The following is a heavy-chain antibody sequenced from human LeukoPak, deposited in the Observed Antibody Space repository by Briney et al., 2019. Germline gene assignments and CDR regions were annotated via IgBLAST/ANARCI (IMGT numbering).Heavy chain of an antibody. J-gene: IGHJ4*02. D-gene: IGHD1-26*01. V-gene: IGHV4-59*01. CDR2: IYYSGNT. CDR1: GGSISSYY. Sequence: SETLSLTCTVSGGSISSYYWSWIRQPPGKGLEWIGYIYYSGNTNYNPSLKSRVTISVDTSKNQFSLKLSSVTAADTAVYYCARKSRGYSGSYDYWGQGTRVTGSS. CDR3: ARKSRGYSGSYDY.